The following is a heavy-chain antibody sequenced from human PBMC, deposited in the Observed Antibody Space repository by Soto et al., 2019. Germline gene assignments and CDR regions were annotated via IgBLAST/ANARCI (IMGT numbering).Heavy chain of an antibody. J-gene: IGHJ6*02. Sequence: SVKVSCKASGGTFSSYAISWVRQAPGQGRQWMGGIIPIFGTANYAQKFQGRVTITADESTSTAYMELSSLRSEDTAVYYCARTDIVVVPAATTHDYYYYYGMDVWGQGTTVTVSS. D-gene: IGHD2-2*01. CDR3: ARTDIVVVPAATTHDYYYYYGMDV. CDR2: IIPIFGTA. V-gene: IGHV1-69*13. CDR1: GGTFSSYA.